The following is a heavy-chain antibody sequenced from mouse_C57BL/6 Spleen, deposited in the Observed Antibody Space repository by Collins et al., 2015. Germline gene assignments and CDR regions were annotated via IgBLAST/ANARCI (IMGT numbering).Heavy chain of an antibody. J-gene: IGHJ2*01. CDR1: GYTFTNYG. D-gene: IGHD2-2*01. CDR3: ARGGPHYVYVGK. V-gene: IGHV9-3-1*01. Sequence: QIQLVQSGPELKKPGETVKISCKASGYTFTNYGMNWVKQAPGKGLKWMGWINTYTGEPTYANDFKGRFAFSLETSASTAYLQINNLKNEDTATYFCARGGPHYVYVGKWGQGTTLTVSS. CDR2: INTYTGEP.